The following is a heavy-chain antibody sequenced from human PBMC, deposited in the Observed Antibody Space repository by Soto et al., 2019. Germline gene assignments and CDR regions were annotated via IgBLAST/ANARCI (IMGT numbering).Heavy chain of an antibody. CDR1: GYTFTSYG. Sequence: ASVKVSCMASGYTFTSYGLSCLRQAPGQLFEWMGWISAYNGNTNYAQKLQGRVTMTTDTSTSAAYMELRSLRSDDTAVYYCARGRLTGEIQFDDAFDIWGQGTMVTVSS. D-gene: IGHD7-27*01. CDR3: ARGRLTGEIQFDDAFDI. J-gene: IGHJ3*02. V-gene: IGHV1-18*04. CDR2: ISAYNGNT.